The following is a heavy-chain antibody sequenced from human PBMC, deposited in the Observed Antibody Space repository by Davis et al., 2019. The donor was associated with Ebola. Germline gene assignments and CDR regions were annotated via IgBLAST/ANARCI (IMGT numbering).Heavy chain of an antibody. V-gene: IGHV3-7*03. CDR1: GFRFSGYW. Sequence: GESLKISCVASGFRFSGYWMTWVRQAPGKGLEWVATIKQDGGETHYVDSVKGRFTISRDNTKNSLYLQMNGLRAEDTAMYYCANGFCSGGSCYPGIPIGGVWGRGTQVTVSS. D-gene: IGHD2-15*01. J-gene: IGHJ4*02. CDR3: ANGFCSGGSCYPGIPIGGV. CDR2: IKQDGGET.